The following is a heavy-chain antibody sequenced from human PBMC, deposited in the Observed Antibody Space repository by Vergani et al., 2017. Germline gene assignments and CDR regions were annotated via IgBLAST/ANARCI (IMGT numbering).Heavy chain of an antibody. CDR1: GGSISSYY. Sequence: QVQLQESGPGLVKPSETLSLTCTVSGGSISSYYWSWIRQPPGKGLEWIGYIYYSGSTNYNPSLKSRVTISVDTSKNQFSLKLSSVTAADTAVYYCARDRVGPRQGIWDYWGQGTLVTVSS. D-gene: IGHD3/OR15-3a*01. CDR3: ARDRVGPRQGIWDY. J-gene: IGHJ4*02. V-gene: IGHV4-59*01. CDR2: IYYSGST.